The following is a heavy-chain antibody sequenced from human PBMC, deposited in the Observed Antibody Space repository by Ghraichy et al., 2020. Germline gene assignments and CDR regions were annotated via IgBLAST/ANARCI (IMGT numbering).Heavy chain of an antibody. V-gene: IGHV4-39*01. D-gene: IGHD1-20*01. CDR2: IYYSGST. J-gene: IGHJ4*02. Sequence: SETLSLTCTVPGGSISSSSYYWDWIRQPPGKGLERIGSIYYSGSTYYNPSLKSRVTISVDTSKNQFSLKLSSVTAADTAVYYCARVGRSNWMIDYWGQGTLVTVSS. CDR1: GGSISSSSYY. CDR3: ARVGRSNWMIDY.